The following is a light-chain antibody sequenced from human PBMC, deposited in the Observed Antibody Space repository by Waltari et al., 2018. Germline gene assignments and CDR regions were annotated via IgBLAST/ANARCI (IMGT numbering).Light chain of an antibody. CDR2: EDT. CDR1: SSDVGNYIL. CDR3: SSYAGSSTVV. Sequence: QSALTQPASVSASPGQSMTISCTGTSSDVGNYILVSWYQQHPGKAPKLMIYEDTKRPSGVSTRSSGSKSGNRASLTISGLQAEDEADYFCSSYAGSSTVVFGGGTKLTVL. J-gene: IGLJ3*02. V-gene: IGLV2-23*01.